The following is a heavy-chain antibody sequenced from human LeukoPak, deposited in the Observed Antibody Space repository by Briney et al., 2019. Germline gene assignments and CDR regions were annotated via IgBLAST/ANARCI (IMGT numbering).Heavy chain of an antibody. V-gene: IGHV4-59*01. D-gene: IGHD4-17*01. Sequence: ASETLSLTCTVSGDSISNYYWSWIRQPPGKGLEWIGYISYSGSTIHNPSLKSRVTMSVDTSKNQFSLKLSSVTTADTAVYYCARGSRATVTTLAYWGQGTLVTVSS. CDR2: ISYSGST. J-gene: IGHJ4*02. CDR1: GDSISNYY. CDR3: ARGSRATVTTLAY.